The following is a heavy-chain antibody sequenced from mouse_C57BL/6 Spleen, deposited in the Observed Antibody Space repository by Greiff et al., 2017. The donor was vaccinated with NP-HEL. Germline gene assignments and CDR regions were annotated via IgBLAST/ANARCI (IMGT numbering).Heavy chain of an antibody. J-gene: IGHJ4*01. CDR1: GYTFTEYT. CDR3: ARQITTVVATDAMDY. D-gene: IGHD1-1*01. CDR2: FYPGSGSI. V-gene: IGHV1-62-2*01. Sequence: VQGVESGAELVKPGASVKLSCKASGYTFTEYTIHWVKQRSGQGLEWIGWFYPGSGSIKYNEKFKDKATLTADKSSSTAYMQLSSLTSEDSAVYYCARQITTVVATDAMDYWGQGTSVTVSS.